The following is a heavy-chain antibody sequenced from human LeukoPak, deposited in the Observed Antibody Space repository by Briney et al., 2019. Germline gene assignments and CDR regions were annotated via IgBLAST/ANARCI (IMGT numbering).Heavy chain of an antibody. Sequence: GRSLRLSCAASGFTFSSYGMHWVRQAPGKGLEWVAVISYDGSNKYYADSVKGRFTISRDNSKNTLYLQMNSLRAEDTAVYYCAKDDSLLDYWGQGTLVTVSS. CDR3: AKDDSLLDY. CDR2: ISYDGSNK. CDR1: GFTFSSYG. J-gene: IGHJ4*02. V-gene: IGHV3-30*18. D-gene: IGHD3-22*01.